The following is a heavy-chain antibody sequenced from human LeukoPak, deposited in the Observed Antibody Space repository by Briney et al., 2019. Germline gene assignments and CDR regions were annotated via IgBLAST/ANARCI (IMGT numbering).Heavy chain of an antibody. D-gene: IGHD3/OR15-3a*01. CDR3: ARGGLISLANTPLGAFDI. Sequence: SSETLSLTCTVSGGSISSYYWSWIRQPPGKGLEWIGRIHSSGSAKYNPSLKSRVSISLDTSKNQFSLQLNSVTPEDTAVYYCARGGLISLANTPLGAFDIWGQGTMVSVSS. V-gene: IGHV4-59*12. CDR1: GGSISSYY. CDR2: IHSSGSA. J-gene: IGHJ3*02.